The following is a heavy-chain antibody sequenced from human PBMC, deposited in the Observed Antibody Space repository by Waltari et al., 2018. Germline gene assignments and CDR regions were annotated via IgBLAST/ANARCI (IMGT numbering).Heavy chain of an antibody. CDR3: ARVRVGTATFKFDY. D-gene: IGHD1-1*01. Sequence: QVQLQQWGAGLLKPSETLSLTCAVYGGSFSGYYWSWIRQPPGKGLEWIGEINHSGSTNYNPSLKSRVTISVDTSKNQFSRKLSSVTAADTAVYYCARVRVGTATFKFDYWGQGTLVTVSS. V-gene: IGHV4-34*01. J-gene: IGHJ4*02. CDR2: INHSGST. CDR1: GGSFSGYY.